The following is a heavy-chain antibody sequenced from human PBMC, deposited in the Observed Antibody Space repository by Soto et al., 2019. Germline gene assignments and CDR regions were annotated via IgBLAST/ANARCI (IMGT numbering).Heavy chain of an antibody. D-gene: IGHD3-10*01. V-gene: IGHV4-59*08. J-gene: IGHJ6*02. CDR3: ARQGFGPLHGLVDV. Sequence: QVQLQESGPGLVKPSETMSLSCTVSGGSISSYYWSWFRQSPGMRMEWIGYVHHSWGSSYNPSLQSRVAISLDTSKSQFSLKVTSVTATDTAVYYCARQGFGPLHGLVDVWGQGTTVTVSS. CDR2: VHHSWGS. CDR1: GGSISSYY.